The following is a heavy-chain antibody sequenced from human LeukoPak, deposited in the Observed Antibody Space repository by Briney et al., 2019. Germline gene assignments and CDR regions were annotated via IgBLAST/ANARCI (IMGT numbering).Heavy chain of an antibody. CDR3: ARKPYGDYPHAFDI. Sequence: SVKVSCKASGYSFNSQGMNWVRQAPGQGLEWMGGIIPIFGTANYAQKFQGRVTITADKSTSTAYMELSSLRSEDTAVYYCARKPYGDYPHAFDIWGQGTMVTVSS. CDR1: GYSFNSQG. D-gene: IGHD4-17*01. CDR2: IIPIFGTA. J-gene: IGHJ3*02. V-gene: IGHV1-69*06.